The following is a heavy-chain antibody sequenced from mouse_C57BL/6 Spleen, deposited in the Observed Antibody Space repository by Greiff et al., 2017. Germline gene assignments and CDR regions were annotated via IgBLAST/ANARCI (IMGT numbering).Heavy chain of an antibody. D-gene: IGHD1-1*01. J-gene: IGHJ2*01. V-gene: IGHV1-42*01. Sequence: EVQLQQSGPELVKPGASVKISCKASGYSFTGYYMNWVKQSPEKSLEWIGEINPSTGGTTYNQKFKAKATLTVDKSSSTAYMQLKSLTSEDSAVYYCARTGYYGSSPFDYWGQGTTRTVSS. CDR1: GYSFTGYY. CDR2: INPSTGGT. CDR3: ARTGYYGSSPFDY.